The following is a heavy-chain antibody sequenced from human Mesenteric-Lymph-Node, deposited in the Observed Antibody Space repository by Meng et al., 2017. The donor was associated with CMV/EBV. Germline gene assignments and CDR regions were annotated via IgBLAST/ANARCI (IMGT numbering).Heavy chain of an antibody. CDR2: IKQDGSEK. CDR1: GFTFSSYW. Sequence: GESLKISCAASGFTFSSYWMSWVRQAPGKGLEWVANIKQDGSEKYYVDSVKGRFTISRDNAKNSLYLQMNSLRAEDTALYYCAKDMQYSSSSGTPFDYWGQGTLVTVSS. J-gene: IGHJ4*02. D-gene: IGHD6-6*01. CDR3: AKDMQYSSSSGTPFDY. V-gene: IGHV3-7*03.